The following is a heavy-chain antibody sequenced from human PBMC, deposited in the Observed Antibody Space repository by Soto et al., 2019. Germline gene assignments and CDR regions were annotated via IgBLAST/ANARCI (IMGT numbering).Heavy chain of an antibody. V-gene: IGHV3-33*01. CDR3: ASGDGYNAFDY. CDR2: IWPAGSNK. D-gene: IGHD5-12*01. J-gene: IGHJ4*02. Sequence: QVQLVESGGGVVQPGRSLRLSCAASGFSFSSSGMHWVRQAPGKGLEWVALIWPAGSNKYYADSVKGRFSISRDNPRNSLYLQMNRLRAEDSAVYYCASGDGYNAFDYWGQGTLVTVSS. CDR1: GFSFSSSG.